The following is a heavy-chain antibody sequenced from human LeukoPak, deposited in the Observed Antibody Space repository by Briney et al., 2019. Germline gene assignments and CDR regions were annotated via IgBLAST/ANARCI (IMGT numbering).Heavy chain of an antibody. CDR2: ISSSSSYI. Sequence: GGSLRLSCAASGFTFSSYSMNWVRQAPGKGLEWVSSISSSSSYIYYADSVKGRFTISRDNAKNSLYLQMNSLRAEDTAVYYCARRGYWELLGHGALDIWGQGTMVTVSS. D-gene: IGHD1-26*01. J-gene: IGHJ3*02. V-gene: IGHV3-21*01. CDR1: GFTFSSYS. CDR3: ARRGYWELLGHGALDI.